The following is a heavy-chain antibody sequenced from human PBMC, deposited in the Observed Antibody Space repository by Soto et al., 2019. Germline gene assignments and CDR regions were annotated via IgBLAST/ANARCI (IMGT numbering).Heavy chain of an antibody. CDR1: GYSFTSYW. CDR3: ARYFQPPYYYYYYGMDV. CDR2: IDPSDSYT. Sequence: PGEPLKISWKGSGYSFTSYWISWVRKMPGKGLEWRGRIDPSDSYTNYSPSFQGHVTISADKSISTAYLQWSSLKASDTAMYYCARYFQPPYYYYYYGMDVWGQGTTVTVSS. D-gene: IGHD3-9*01. V-gene: IGHV5-10-1*01. J-gene: IGHJ6*02.